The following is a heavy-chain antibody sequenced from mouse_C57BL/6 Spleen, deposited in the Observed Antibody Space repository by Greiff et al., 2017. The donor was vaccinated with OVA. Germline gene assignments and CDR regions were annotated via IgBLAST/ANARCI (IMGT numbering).Heavy chain of an antibody. D-gene: IGHD1-1*01. V-gene: IGHV2-5*01. CDR2: IWRGGST. J-gene: IGHJ4*01. CDR1: GFSLTSYG. Sequence: VKLMESGPGLVQPSQSLSITCTVSGFSLTSYGVHWVRQSPGKGLEWLGVIWRGGSTDYNAAFMSRLSITKDNSKSQVFFKMNSLQADDTAIYYCAKNEDYGSSYDAMDYWGQGTSVTVSS. CDR3: AKNEDYGSSYDAMDY.